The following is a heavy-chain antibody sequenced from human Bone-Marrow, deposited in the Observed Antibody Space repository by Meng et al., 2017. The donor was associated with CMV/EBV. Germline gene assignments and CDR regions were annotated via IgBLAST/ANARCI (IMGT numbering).Heavy chain of an antibody. CDR2: ISGSGGST. CDR1: GCTFSSYA. V-gene: IGHV3-23*01. D-gene: IGHD3-22*01. CDR3: AKYGYYDSSGYYPSDY. Sequence: GESLKISCAASGCTFSSYAMSWVRQAPGKGLEWVSAISGSGGSTYYADSVKGRFTISRDNSKNTLYLQMNSLRAEDTAVYYCAKYGYYDSSGYYPSDYWGQGTLVTVSS. J-gene: IGHJ4*02.